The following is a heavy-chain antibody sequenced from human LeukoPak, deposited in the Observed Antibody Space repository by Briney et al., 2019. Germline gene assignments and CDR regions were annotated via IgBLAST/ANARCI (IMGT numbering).Heavy chain of an antibody. CDR1: GFTFSSYS. CDR2: ISSSSSYI. J-gene: IGHJ5*02. V-gene: IGHV3-21*01. CDR3: ARVSPRVFWSAGWFAP. Sequence: PGGSLRLSCVASGFTFSSYSMNWVRQAPGKGLEWVSSISSSSSYIYYADSVKGRFTISRDNAKNSLYLQMNSLRAEDTAVYYCARVSPRVFWSAGWFAPWGQEPLVTFSS. D-gene: IGHD3-3*01.